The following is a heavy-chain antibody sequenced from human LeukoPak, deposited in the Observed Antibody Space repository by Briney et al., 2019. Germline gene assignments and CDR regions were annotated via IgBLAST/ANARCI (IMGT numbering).Heavy chain of an antibody. Sequence: GGSLRLSCTASGLTSGDYSMTWVRHAPGKGLEWVGFIRSNLDGGTPEYAASVKGRFTISRDDSKSIAYLQMNSLKTDDTAVYYCTRDQTPYYWGQGTLVTVSS. V-gene: IGHV3-49*04. J-gene: IGHJ4*02. CDR2: IRSNLDGGTP. CDR3: TRDQTPYY. CDR1: GLTSGDYS.